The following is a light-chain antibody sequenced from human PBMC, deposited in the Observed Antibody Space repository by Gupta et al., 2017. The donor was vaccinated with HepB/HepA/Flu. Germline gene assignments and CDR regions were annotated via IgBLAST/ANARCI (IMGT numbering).Light chain of an antibody. J-gene: IGLJ2*01. CDR2: DVS. Sequence: QSALTQPHSVSGSPGLSVTISCTGTSNDVGPYNYVPGYQQHPGKAPKVMIFDVSKRPSGVPDRFSGSKSGNTASLTISGRQAEDEADYYCCSYAGSWVFGGGTKLTVL. V-gene: IGLV2-11*01. CDR3: CSYAGSWV. CDR1: SNDVGPYNY.